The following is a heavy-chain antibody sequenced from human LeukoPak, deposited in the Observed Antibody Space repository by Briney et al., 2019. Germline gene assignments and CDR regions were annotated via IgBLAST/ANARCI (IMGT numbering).Heavy chain of an antibody. V-gene: IGHV3-7*04. CDR1: GFTFSSYW. Sequence: GGSLRLSCAASGFTFSSYWMSWVRQAPGKGPEWVANIKRDGSEKFYVDSVKGRFTISRDNTKNSLYLQMNSLRAEDTAVYYCARVGGAIVPRPFEYWGQGTLVTVSS. CDR2: IKRDGSEK. CDR3: ARVGGAIVPRPFEY. J-gene: IGHJ4*02. D-gene: IGHD3-16*02.